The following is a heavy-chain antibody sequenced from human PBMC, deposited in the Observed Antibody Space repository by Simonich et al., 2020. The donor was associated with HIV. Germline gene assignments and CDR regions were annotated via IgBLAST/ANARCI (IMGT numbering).Heavy chain of an antibody. D-gene: IGHD6-25*01. J-gene: IGHJ5*02. Sequence: QVHLQQWGAGLLKPSETLSLTCAVYGGSFNGYYWTWIRHPPGKGLEWIGEHNHSGKTNYTPSPKSRAIISVEASTNQFYLKLRSVTAADTAVYYCARGAPSVAAAREVWFDPWGQGTLVTVSS. CDR3: ARGAPSVAAAREVWFDP. V-gene: IGHV4-34*01. CDR1: GGSFNGYY. CDR2: HNHSGKT.